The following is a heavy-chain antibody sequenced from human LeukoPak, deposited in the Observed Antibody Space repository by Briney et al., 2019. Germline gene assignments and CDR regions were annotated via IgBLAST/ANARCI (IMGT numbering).Heavy chain of an antibody. CDR2: INPNSGGT. Sequence: ASVKVSCKASGGTFSSYAISWVGQAPGQGLEWMGRINPNSGGTNYAQKFQGRVTMTRDTSISTAYMELSRLRSDDTAVYYCARVRITMINDAFDIWGQGTMVTVSS. CDR1: GGTFSSYA. V-gene: IGHV1-2*02. J-gene: IGHJ3*02. D-gene: IGHD3-22*01. CDR3: ARVRITMINDAFDI.